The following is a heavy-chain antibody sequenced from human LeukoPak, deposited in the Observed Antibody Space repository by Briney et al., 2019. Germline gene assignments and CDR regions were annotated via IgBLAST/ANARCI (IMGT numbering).Heavy chain of an antibody. D-gene: IGHD4-17*01. CDR1: GFTFSSYG. V-gene: IGHV3-30*18. CDR3: AKGGLRSLHYDY. Sequence: GRSLRLSCAASGFTFSSYGVHWVRQAPGKGLEWVAVISYDGSNKYYADSVKGRFTISRDNSKNTLYLQMNSLRAEDTAVYYCAKGGLRSLHYDYWGQGTLVTVSS. J-gene: IGHJ4*02. CDR2: ISYDGSNK.